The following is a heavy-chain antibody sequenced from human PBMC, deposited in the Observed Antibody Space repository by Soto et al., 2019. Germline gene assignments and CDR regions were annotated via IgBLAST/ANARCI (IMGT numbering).Heavy chain of an antibody. D-gene: IGHD4-17*01. V-gene: IGHV3-73*01. J-gene: IGHJ6*02. CDR3: TVNGDYYYYGMDV. CDR2: IRSKANSYAT. Sequence: GGSLRLSCAASGFTFSGSAMHWVRQASGKGLEWVGRIRSKANSYATAYAASVKGRFTISRDDSKNTAYLQMNSLKTEDTAVYYCTVNGDYYYYGMDVWGQGTTVTVSS. CDR1: GFTFSGSA.